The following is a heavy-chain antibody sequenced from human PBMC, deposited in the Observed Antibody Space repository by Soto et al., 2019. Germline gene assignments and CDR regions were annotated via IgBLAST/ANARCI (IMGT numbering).Heavy chain of an antibody. D-gene: IGHD3-3*01. CDR3: ATRITVFGLLIPPFDP. Sequence: TSETLSLTCAVYGGSVNGYYWNWIRQPPGKGLEWIGEISHTGGTHYNPSLKSRVTMSVDTSKNQFSLRLSSVTAADTAIYYCATRITVFGLLIPPFDPWGQGTQVTVSS. V-gene: IGHV4-34*01. CDR2: ISHTGGT. J-gene: IGHJ5*02. CDR1: GGSVNGYY.